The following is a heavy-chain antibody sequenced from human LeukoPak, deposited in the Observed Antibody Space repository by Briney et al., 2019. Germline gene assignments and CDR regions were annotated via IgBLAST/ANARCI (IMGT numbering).Heavy chain of an antibody. Sequence: GASVKVSCKTSGYTFTSYDINWVRQATGQGLEWMGWMNPNNGNTDYAQKFQGRVTMTSNTSIGTAYMELSSLKSEDTAVYYCVRSPRDSNLDYWGQGTLVTASS. CDR1: GYTFTSYD. V-gene: IGHV1-8*01. J-gene: IGHJ4*02. CDR3: VRSPRDSNLDY. D-gene: IGHD2-15*01. CDR2: MNPNNGNT.